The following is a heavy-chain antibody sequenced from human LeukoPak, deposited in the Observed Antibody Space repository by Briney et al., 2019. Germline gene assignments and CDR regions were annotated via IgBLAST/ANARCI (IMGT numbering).Heavy chain of an antibody. J-gene: IGHJ4*02. CDR3: VTPKTIVVVINDDFDY. V-gene: IGHV3-23*01. D-gene: IGHD3-22*01. CDR2: ISNSGGGT. CDR1: GFTFSSYA. Sequence: GGSLRLSCAASGFTFSSYAMNWVRQAPGKGLEWVSGISNSGGGTYYADSVKGRFTISRDNSKNTLYLQMNSLRAEDTAVYYCVTPKTIVVVINDDFDYWGQGTLATVSS.